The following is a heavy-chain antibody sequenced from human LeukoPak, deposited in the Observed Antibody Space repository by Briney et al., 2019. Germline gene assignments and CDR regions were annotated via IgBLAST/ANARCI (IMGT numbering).Heavy chain of an antibody. Sequence: ASVKVSCKASGYTFTSYGISWVRQAPGQGLEWMGWISAYNGNTNYAQKLQGRVTMTTDTSTSTAYMELRSLRSDDTAVYYCARTLISGYSYGRKYFDYWGQGTLVTVSS. J-gene: IGHJ4*02. D-gene: IGHD5-18*01. CDR3: ARTLISGYSYGRKYFDY. V-gene: IGHV1-18*01. CDR2: ISAYNGNT. CDR1: GYTFTSYG.